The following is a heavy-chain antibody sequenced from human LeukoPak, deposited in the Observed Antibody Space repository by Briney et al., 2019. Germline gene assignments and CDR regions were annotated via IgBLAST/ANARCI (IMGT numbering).Heavy chain of an antibody. D-gene: IGHD1-1*01. CDR2: SRNKANIYTT. J-gene: IGHJ4*02. CDR1: GFTFSDHY. V-gene: IGHV3-72*01. CDR3: ARVNWNDYRFDY. Sequence: GGSLRLSCAVSGFTFSDHYMDWVRQAPGKGLEWVSRSRNKANIYTTEYAASVKGRFTISRDDSRNSLYLQMNSLRTEDTAVYYCARVNWNDYRFDYWGQGTPVTVSS.